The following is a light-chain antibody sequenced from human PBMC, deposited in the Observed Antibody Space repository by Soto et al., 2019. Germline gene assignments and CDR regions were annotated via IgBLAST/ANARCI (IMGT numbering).Light chain of an antibody. CDR1: SSDIGYFKV. J-gene: IGLJ3*02. CDR2: EGT. V-gene: IGLV2-23*01. CDR3: CSYAGSNSWV. Sequence: QSALTQPASVSGSPGQSITISCTGTSSDIGYFKVVSWYQQHPDKAPKLMIYEGTKRPSGVSNRLSCSKSGNTASLTIFGLQAEDEADYYCCSYAGSNSWVFGGGTKLTVL.